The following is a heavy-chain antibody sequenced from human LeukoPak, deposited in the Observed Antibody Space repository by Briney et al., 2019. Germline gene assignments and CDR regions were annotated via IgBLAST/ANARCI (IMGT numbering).Heavy chain of an antibody. CDR2: ITCSSGYT. Sequence: WGSLRHSSAASGFTFSSYAMSWGCQAPGKGLEWVSAITCSSGYTYYADSGQVRFTISRDNSKNTLYLQMNSLRVEDTAVYYCAKRLSGWYWIDYWGQGTLVTVSS. J-gene: IGHJ4*02. CDR3: AKRLSGWYWIDY. V-gene: IGHV3-23*01. CDR1: GFTFSSYA. D-gene: IGHD6-19*01.